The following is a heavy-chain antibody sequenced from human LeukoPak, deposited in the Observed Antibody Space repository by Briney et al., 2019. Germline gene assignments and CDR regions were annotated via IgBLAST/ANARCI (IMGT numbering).Heavy chain of an antibody. CDR2: INWNGGST. CDR1: GFTFDDYG. J-gene: IGHJ6*03. CDR3: ARVGTANYYYYMDV. V-gene: IGHV3-20*04. D-gene: IGHD5-18*01. Sequence: GGSLRLSCAASGFTFDDYGMSWDRQAPGKGLEWVSGINWNGGSTGYADSVKGRFTISRDNAKNSLYLQMNSLRAEDTALYYCARVGTANYYYYMDVWGKGTTVTVSS.